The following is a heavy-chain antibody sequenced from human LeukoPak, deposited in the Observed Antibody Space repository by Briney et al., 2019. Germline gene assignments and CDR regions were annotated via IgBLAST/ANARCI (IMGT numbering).Heavy chain of an antibody. CDR2: IYWNDDK. Sequence: ESGPTLVKPTQTLTLTCTFSGFSLSTSGVGVGWIRQPPGKALEWLALIYWNDDKRYSPSLKSRLTITKDTSKNQVVLTMTNMXXXXXAXXXCAHSEGIAVAGTTAVGFDYWGQGTLVTVSS. J-gene: IGHJ4*02. CDR1: GFSLSTSGVG. V-gene: IGHV2-5*01. D-gene: IGHD6-19*01. CDR3: AHSEGIAVAGTTAVGFDY.